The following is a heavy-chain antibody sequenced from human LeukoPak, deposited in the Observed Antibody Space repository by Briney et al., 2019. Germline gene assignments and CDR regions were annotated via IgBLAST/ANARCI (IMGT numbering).Heavy chain of an antibody. CDR3: ASESIAVAGRKELGAFDI. J-gene: IGHJ3*02. Sequence: SETLSLTCAVYGGAFSGYYWSWIRQPPGKGLEWIGEINHSGSTNYNPSLKSRVTVSVDRSKSQFSLKLTSVTAADTAVYYCASESIAVAGRKELGAFDIWGQGTMVTVSS. CDR1: GGAFSGYY. V-gene: IGHV4-34*01. CDR2: INHSGST. D-gene: IGHD6-19*01.